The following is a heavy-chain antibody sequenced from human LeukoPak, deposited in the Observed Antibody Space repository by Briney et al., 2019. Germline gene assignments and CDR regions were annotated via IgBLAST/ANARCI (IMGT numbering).Heavy chain of an antibody. CDR1: GVTFSSYA. D-gene: IGHD3-22*01. V-gene: IGHV3-23*01. J-gene: IGHJ4*02. CDR2: ISGSGGST. Sequence: GGSLRLSCVASGVTFSSYAMTWVRQAPGKGLEWGSGISGSGGSTYYADSVKGRFTISRDNSKNTLYLQMNSLRAEDTAVYYCAKEDDRSGYYSVDYWGQGTLVTVSS. CDR3: AKEDDRSGYYSVDY.